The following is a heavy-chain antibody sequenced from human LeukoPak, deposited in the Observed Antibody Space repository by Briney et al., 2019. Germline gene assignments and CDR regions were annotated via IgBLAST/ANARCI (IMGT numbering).Heavy chain of an antibody. J-gene: IGHJ2*01. CDR1: GGSISSYH. CDR3: ARSGSGWYGDWYFDL. CDR2: IYNSGST. V-gene: IGHV4-4*08. D-gene: IGHD6-19*01. Sequence: PSETLSLTCTVSGGSISSYHWNWIRQPPGKGLEWIGYIYNSGSTKCNPSLKSRVTISVDTSKNQFSLKMSSVTAADTAVYYCARSGSGWYGDWYFDLWGRGTLVTVSS.